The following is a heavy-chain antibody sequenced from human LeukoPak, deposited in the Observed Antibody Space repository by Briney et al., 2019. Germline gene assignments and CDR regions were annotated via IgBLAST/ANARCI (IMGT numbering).Heavy chain of an antibody. CDR1: GFTFSSYA. CDR2: ISYDGSNK. D-gene: IGHD2-2*01. CDR3: ARAVIVVVPAAPDY. Sequence: GSLRLSCAASGFTFSSYAMHWVRQAPGKGLEWVAVISYDGSNKYYADSVKGRFTISRDNSKNTLYLQMNSLRAEDTAAYYCARAVIVVVPAAPDYWGQGTLVTVPS. J-gene: IGHJ4*02. V-gene: IGHV3-30-3*01.